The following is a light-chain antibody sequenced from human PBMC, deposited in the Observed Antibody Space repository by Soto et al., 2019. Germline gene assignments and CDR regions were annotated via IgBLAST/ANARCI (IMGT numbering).Light chain of an antibody. CDR3: QHRSNWTLT. CDR1: QSVSSY. J-gene: IGKJ4*01. CDR2: DAS. Sequence: EIVLTQSPATLSLSPGERATLSCRASQSVSSYLAWYQQKPGQAPRLLIYDASNRATGIPARFSGSGSGTDFTLTISSLEPEDFAVYYGQHRSNWTLTFGGGTKVEIK. V-gene: IGKV3-11*01.